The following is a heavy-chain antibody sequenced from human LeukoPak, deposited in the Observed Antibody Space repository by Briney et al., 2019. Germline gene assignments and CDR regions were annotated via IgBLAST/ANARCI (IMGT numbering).Heavy chain of an antibody. J-gene: IGHJ6*03. CDR1: GFTFSTFW. CDR3: AKDSSYDFWSGYYADYMDV. Sequence: GGSLRLSCAASGFTFSTFWMSWVRQAPGKGLEWVANIKQEGSEKSYVDSVKGRFTISRDNSKNTLYLQMNSLRAEDTAVYYCAKDSSYDFWSGYYADYMDVWGKGTTVTVSS. CDR2: IKQEGSEK. D-gene: IGHD3-3*01. V-gene: IGHV3-7*01.